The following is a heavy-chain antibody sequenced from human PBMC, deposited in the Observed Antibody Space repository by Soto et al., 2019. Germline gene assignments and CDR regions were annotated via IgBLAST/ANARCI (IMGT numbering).Heavy chain of an antibody. D-gene: IGHD2-15*01. CDR2: INHSGSS. CDR3: ARGLPTSSGGFVPYYFHPMDV. J-gene: IGHJ6*02. V-gene: IGHV4-34*01. Sequence: QVQLHQWGAGQLKASETLSLTCAVYGGSFSAFYWSWIRQPPGKGLEWIGDINHSGSSTYSPSLKSRVSTPVDTSQNPFSLKLNSVTATDTAVYYCARGLPTSSGGFVPYYFHPMDVWGQGTTVTVSS. CDR1: GGSFSAFY.